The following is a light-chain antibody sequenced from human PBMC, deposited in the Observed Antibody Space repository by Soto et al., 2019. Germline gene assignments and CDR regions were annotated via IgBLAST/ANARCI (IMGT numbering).Light chain of an antibody. J-gene: IGKJ5*01. CDR2: GSS. Sequence: EIVLTQSPGTLSLSLGERATLSCRASQSVTSNHLAWYQQKPGQAPRLLIYGSSSRATGIPDRFSGSGSGTDFTLTINRLEPEDCAVYYCQQYGRSPLTFGQGTRLEI. CDR1: QSVTSNH. CDR3: QQYGRSPLT. V-gene: IGKV3-20*01.